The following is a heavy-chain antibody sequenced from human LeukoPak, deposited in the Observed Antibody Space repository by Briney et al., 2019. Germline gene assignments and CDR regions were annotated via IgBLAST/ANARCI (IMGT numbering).Heavy chain of an antibody. V-gene: IGHV1-46*01. CDR3: ASGTNYDFWSGAYAFDI. D-gene: IGHD3-3*01. CDR2: INPSGGST. J-gene: IGHJ3*02. CDR1: GYTFTSYY. Sequence: ASVKVSCKASGYTFTSYYMHWVRQAPGQGLEWMGIINPSGGSTSYAQKFQGRVTMTRDTSTSTAYMELSSLRSEDTAVYYCASGTNYDFWSGAYAFDIWGQGTMVTVSS.